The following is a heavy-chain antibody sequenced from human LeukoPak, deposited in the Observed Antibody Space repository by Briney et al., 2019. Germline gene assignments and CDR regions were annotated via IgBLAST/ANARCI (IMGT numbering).Heavy chain of an antibody. Sequence: ASVKVSCKASGGTFSSYAIRWVRQAPGQGLEWMGWMNPNSGNTGYAQKFQGRVTMTRNTSISTAYMELSSLRSEDTAVYYCARGREMANFDYWGQGTLVTVSS. CDR1: GGTFSSYA. D-gene: IGHD2-8*01. CDR3: ARGREMANFDY. J-gene: IGHJ4*02. V-gene: IGHV1-8*02. CDR2: MNPNSGNT.